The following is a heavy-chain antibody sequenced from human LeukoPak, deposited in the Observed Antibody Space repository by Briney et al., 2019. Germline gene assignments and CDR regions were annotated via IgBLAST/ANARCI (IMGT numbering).Heavy chain of an antibody. CDR3: ARDKAGGAFDI. D-gene: IGHD6-13*01. J-gene: IGHJ3*02. Sequence: SETLSLTCTVSGGSISSYYWSWIRQPPGKGLEWIGYIYYSGSTNYNPSLKSRVTISVDTSKNQFSLKVSSVTAADTAVYYCARDKAGGAFDIWGQGTMVTVSS. CDR2: IYYSGST. CDR1: GGSISSYY. V-gene: IGHV4-59*12.